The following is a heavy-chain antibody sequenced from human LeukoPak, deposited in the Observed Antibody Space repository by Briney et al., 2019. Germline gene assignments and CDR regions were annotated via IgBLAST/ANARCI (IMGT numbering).Heavy chain of an antibody. V-gene: IGHV3-20*04. Sequence: GGSLRLSCAVSGFTFDDYGMSWVRQAPGKGLERVSGINWNGGSTGYVDSVKGRFTISRDNAKNSLHLQMNSLRAEDTALYYCARDISSGWYFDYWGQGTLVTVSS. J-gene: IGHJ4*02. CDR1: GFTFDDYG. D-gene: IGHD6-19*01. CDR3: ARDISSGWYFDY. CDR2: INWNGGST.